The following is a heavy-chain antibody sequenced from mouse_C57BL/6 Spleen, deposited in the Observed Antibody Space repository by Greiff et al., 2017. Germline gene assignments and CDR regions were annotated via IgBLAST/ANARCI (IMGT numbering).Heavy chain of an antibody. CDR2: IRSKSNNYAT. D-gene: IGHD4-1*02. CDR3: VGGNWDYFDY. J-gene: IGHJ2*01. V-gene: IGHV10-1*01. CDR1: GFSFNTYA. Sequence: EVQLVESGGGLVQPKGSLKLSCAASGFSFNTYAMNWVRQAPGKGLEWVARIRSKSNNYATYYADSVKDRFSISRADSESMLYLQMNNMKTEDTAMYYCVGGNWDYFDYWGQGTTLTVSS.